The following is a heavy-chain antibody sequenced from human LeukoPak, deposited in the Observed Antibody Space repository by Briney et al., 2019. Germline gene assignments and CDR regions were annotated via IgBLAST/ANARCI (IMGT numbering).Heavy chain of an antibody. CDR3: AKDRPLRYFDYMDV. CDR2: IRYDGSNK. Sequence: PGGSLRLSCAASGFTFSSYGMHWVRQAPGKGLEWVAFIRYDGSNKYYADSVKCRFTISRDNSKNTLYLQMNSLRAEDTAVYYCAKDRPLRYFDYMDVWGKGTTVTVSS. D-gene: IGHD3-9*01. J-gene: IGHJ6*03. CDR1: GFTFSSYG. V-gene: IGHV3-30*02.